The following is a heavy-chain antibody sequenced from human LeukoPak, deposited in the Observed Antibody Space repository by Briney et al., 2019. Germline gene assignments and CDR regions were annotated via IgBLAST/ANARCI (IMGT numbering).Heavy chain of an antibody. Sequence: QPGGPLRLPCAASGFPFRGYEMTGAPKAQGRGLKWVSSISTSGSTIYYGDSVKDRFTVSRDNARNSLYLQMSSLRAEDTAVYYCARDGPGYSFDYWGQGTLVTVSS. V-gene: IGHV3-48*03. D-gene: IGHD5-18*01. CDR1: GFPFRGYE. CDR2: ISTSGSTI. CDR3: ARDGPGYSFDY. J-gene: IGHJ4*02.